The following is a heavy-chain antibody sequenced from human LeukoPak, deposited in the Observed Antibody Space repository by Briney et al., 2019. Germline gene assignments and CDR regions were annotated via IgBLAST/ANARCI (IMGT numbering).Heavy chain of an antibody. CDR2: ISCRGGST. D-gene: IGHD3-22*01. Sequence: GGSLRLSCAASQFTFSKYAMSWVRQAPGKGLEWVSAISCRGGSTYYADSVKGRFTISRDTSKNTLYLQMNSLRAEDTAVYYCAKEYDSSGFFDYWGQGTLVTVSS. J-gene: IGHJ4*02. CDR3: AKEYDSSGFFDY. V-gene: IGHV3-23*01. CDR1: QFTFSKYA.